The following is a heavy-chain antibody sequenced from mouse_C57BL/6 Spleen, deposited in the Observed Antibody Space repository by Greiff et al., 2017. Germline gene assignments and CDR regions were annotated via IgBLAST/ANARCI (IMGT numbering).Heavy chain of an antibody. CDR2: ISSGSSTI. J-gene: IGHJ2*01. CDR1: GFTFSDYG. D-gene: IGHD2-5*01. V-gene: IGHV5-17*01. CDR3: ARDYSNYYFDY. Sequence: EVQVVESGGGLVKPGGSLKLSCAASGFTFSDYGMHWVRQAPEKGLEWVAYISSGSSTIYYADTVKGRSTISRDNAKNTQFLQIASLRSEDTAMYYCARDYSNYYFDYWGQGTTLTVSS.